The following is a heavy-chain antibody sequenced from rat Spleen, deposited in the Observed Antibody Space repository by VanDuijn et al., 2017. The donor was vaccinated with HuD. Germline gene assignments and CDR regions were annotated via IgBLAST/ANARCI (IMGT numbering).Heavy chain of an antibody. CDR1: GFTFSRYW. V-gene: IGHV5-58*01. D-gene: IGHD1-4*01. Sequence: EVQLVETGGGLVQPGKSLKLSCVASGFTFSRYWMYWVRQAPGKGLEWVSSVSNDGVNTYYPDSVKGRFTISRDNAKSTLYLQMDSLRSEDTATYYCAREAGIPFHYFDYWGQGVMVTVSS. J-gene: IGHJ2*01. CDR2: VSNDGVNT. CDR3: AREAGIPFHYFDY.